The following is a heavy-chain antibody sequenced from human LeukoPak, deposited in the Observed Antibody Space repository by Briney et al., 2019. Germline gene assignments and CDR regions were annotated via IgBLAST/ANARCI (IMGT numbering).Heavy chain of an antibody. D-gene: IGHD2-8*01. CDR2: TSYDGSNK. V-gene: IGHV3-30-3*01. CDR1: GFTFSSYG. CDR3: TCDLDRSDGL. Sequence: GGSLRLSCAASGFTFSSYGMHWVRQAPCKGLGWVAVTSYDGSNKDYADSVKGRFTISRDNTKNSLYLQMNSLRVEDTAVYYCTCDLDRSDGLWGQGTMVSVSS. J-gene: IGHJ3*01.